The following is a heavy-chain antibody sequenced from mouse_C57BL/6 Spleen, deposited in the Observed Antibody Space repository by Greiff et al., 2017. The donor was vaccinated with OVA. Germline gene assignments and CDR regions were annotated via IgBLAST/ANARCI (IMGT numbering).Heavy chain of an antibody. D-gene: IGHD1-1*01. Sequence: VQLQQPGAELVMPGSSVKLSCKASGYTFTSYWMHWVKQRPIQGLEWIGNIDPSDSETHYNQKFKDKATLTVDKSSSTAYMQLSSLTSEDSAVYCCARGGVVAPNYYAMEDWGQGTSVTVSS. J-gene: IGHJ4*01. CDR2: IDPSDSET. V-gene: IGHV1-52*01. CDR3: ARGGVVAPNYYAMED. CDR1: GYTFTSYW.